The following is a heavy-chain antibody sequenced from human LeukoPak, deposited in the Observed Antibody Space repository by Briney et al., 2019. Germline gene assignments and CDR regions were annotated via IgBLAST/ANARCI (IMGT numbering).Heavy chain of an antibody. CDR2: IYSSGDT. Sequence: PSETLSLTCTVSGGSISNYYWSWVRQPAGKGLEWIGRIYSSGDTNYNLSLTSRVTISVDKSQNQLSLKLISVTPADTAVYYCVRERVGYDTSGRGPRFDCWGQGALVTASP. CDR3: VRERVGYDTSGRGPRFDC. CDR1: GGSISNYY. J-gene: IGHJ4*02. V-gene: IGHV4-4*07. D-gene: IGHD3-22*01.